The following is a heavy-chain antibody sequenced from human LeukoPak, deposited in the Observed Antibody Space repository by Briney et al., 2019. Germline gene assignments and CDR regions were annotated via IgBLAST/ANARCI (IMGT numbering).Heavy chain of an antibody. CDR3: ARGRYSYGSPDDAFDI. D-gene: IGHD5-18*01. V-gene: IGHV4-4*07. J-gene: IGHJ3*02. CDR2: IYTSGST. Sequence: PSETLSLTCTVTGVSISSYYWSWIRQPAGKGLEWIGRIYTSGSTNYNPSLKSRVTMSVDTSKNQFSLKLSSVTAADTAVYYCARGRYSYGSPDDAFDIWGQGTMVTVSP. CDR1: GVSISSYY.